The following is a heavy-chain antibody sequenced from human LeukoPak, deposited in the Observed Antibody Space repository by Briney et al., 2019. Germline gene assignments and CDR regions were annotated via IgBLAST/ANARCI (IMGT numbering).Heavy chain of an antibody. V-gene: IGHV1-8*01. J-gene: IGHJ4*02. CDR1: GYTFTSSD. CDR2: MNPNSGKT. CDR3: ARGRPGLASAGTYDF. D-gene: IGHD6-13*01. Sequence: ASVKVSCKASGYTFTSSDINWVRQAPGQGLEWMGWMNPNSGKTGSARKFQGRVAMTKNISISTAYIEVSSLGDEDTATYYCARGRPGLASAGTYDFWGQGTLITVSS.